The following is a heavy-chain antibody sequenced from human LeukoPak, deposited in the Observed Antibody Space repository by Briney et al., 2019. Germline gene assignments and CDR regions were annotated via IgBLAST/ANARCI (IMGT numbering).Heavy chain of an antibody. V-gene: IGHV3-33*01. CDR3: TRYNNDHFDY. CDR2: IAYDGSRA. CDR1: GFTFGGYG. D-gene: IGHD1-14*01. J-gene: IGHJ4*02. Sequence: GGSLRLSCAGSGFTFGGYGMHWFRQTPGTGLEWVAVIAYDGSRAFYADSVKGRFTISRDNSKNTMSVQMDDLRAEDTAVYYCTRYNNDHFDYWGQGTLVTVSS.